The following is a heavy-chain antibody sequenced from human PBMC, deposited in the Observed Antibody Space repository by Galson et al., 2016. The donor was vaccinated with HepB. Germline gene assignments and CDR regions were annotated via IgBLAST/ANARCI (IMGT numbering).Heavy chain of an antibody. CDR1: GFTFSYYL. J-gene: IGHJ3*02. CDR2: INQDGSEK. D-gene: IGHD6-6*01. V-gene: IGHV3-7*01. CDR3: ATPGGSSDVFDI. Sequence: LRLSCAASGFTFSYYLMTWVRQAPGKGLEWVANINQDGSEKYYVDSVKGRFTISRDNAKNSLYLQMNSLRAEDTAVYYCATPGGSSDVFDIWGQGTMVTVSS.